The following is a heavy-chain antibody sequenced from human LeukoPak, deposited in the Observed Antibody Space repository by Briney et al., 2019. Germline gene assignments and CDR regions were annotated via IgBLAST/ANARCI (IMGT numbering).Heavy chain of an antibody. Sequence: PSETLSLTCAVYGGSFSGYYWGWIRQPPGKGLEWIGEINHSGSTNYNPSLKSRVTISVDTSKNQFSLKLSSVTAADTAVYYCARANYCSSTSCYREGYYFDYWGQGTLVTVSS. CDR1: GGSFSGYY. CDR3: ARANYCSSTSCYREGYYFDY. J-gene: IGHJ4*02. V-gene: IGHV4-34*01. D-gene: IGHD2-2*02. CDR2: INHSGST.